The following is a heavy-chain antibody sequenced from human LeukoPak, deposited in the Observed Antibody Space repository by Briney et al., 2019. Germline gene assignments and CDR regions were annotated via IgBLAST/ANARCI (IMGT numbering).Heavy chain of an antibody. Sequence: ASVKVSCKASGYTFTGYYMHWVRQAPGQGLEWMGWINPNSGGTNYAQKFQGRVTMTRDTSISTAYMELSRLRSDDTAVYYCAREIVVVVAATSHAYYYGMDVWGQGTTVTVSS. J-gene: IGHJ6*02. CDR3: AREIVVVVAATSHAYYYGMDV. V-gene: IGHV1-2*02. CDR2: INPNSGGT. CDR1: GYTFTGYY. D-gene: IGHD2-15*01.